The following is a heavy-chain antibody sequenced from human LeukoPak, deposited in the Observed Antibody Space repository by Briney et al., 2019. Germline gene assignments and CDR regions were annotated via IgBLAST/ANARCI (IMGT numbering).Heavy chain of an antibody. Sequence: PSETLSLTCTVSGGSISSYYWSWIRQPPGKGLEWIGYIHYSGSTNYNPSLKSRVTISVDTSKNQFSLKLSSVTAADTAVYYCAGGYNYSYYYYMDVWGKGTTVTVSS. J-gene: IGHJ6*03. V-gene: IGHV4-59*01. CDR3: AGGYNYSYYYYMDV. CDR2: IHYSGST. D-gene: IGHD1-1*01. CDR1: GGSISSYY.